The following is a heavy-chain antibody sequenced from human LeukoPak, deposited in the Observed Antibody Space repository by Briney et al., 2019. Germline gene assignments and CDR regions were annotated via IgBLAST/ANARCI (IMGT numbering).Heavy chain of an antibody. Sequence: SETLSLTCAVYGGSFSGYYWSWIRQPPGKGLEWIGEINHSGSTNYNPSLKSRVTISVDTSKNQFSLKLSSVTAADSAVYYCARGDSSSLSSDPWGQGTLVTVSS. J-gene: IGHJ5*02. CDR3: ARGDSSSLSSDP. CDR1: GGSFSGYY. D-gene: IGHD6-13*01. CDR2: INHSGST. V-gene: IGHV4-34*01.